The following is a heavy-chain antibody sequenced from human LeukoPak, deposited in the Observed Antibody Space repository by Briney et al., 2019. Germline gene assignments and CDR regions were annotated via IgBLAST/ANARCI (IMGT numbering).Heavy chain of an antibody. CDR2: INWNGGST. J-gene: IGHJ4*02. Sequence: GGSLRLSCAASGFTFDDYGMSWVRQAPGKGLEWVSGINWNGGSTGYADSVKGRFTISRDNAKNSLYLQMASLRAEDTATYYCAREWYEYGGDSGGYWGQGTLVTVSS. D-gene: IGHD2-21*02. CDR1: GFTFDDYG. CDR3: AREWYEYGGDSGGY. V-gene: IGHV3-20*04.